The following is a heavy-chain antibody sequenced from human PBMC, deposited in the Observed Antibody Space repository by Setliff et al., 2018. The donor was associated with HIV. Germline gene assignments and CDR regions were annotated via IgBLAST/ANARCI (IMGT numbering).Heavy chain of an antibody. V-gene: IGHV1-69*05. CDR2: TIPMFGTA. CDR3: ARESACSSTSCPKVLDY. Sequence: SVKVSCKASGYTLTTYAISWVRQAPGQGLEWMGWTIPMFGTANYAQKFQGRVTITTDESTNTGYMELSSLRSEDTAVYYCARESACSSTSCPKVLDYWGQGTLVTVSS. D-gene: IGHD2-2*01. CDR1: GYTLTTYA. J-gene: IGHJ4*02.